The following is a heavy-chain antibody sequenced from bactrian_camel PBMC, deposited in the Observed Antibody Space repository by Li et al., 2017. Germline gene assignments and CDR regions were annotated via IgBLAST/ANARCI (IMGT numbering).Heavy chain of an antibody. V-gene: IGHV3S6*01. CDR1: GFAFTTYW. J-gene: IGHJ4*01. CDR2: INGGGSTT. Sequence: VQLVESGGGLVQPGGSLRLSCAASGFAFTTYWLYWVRQAPGKGLEWVSSINGGGSTTYYVDSLKGRFTISQDNAKNTLYLQMNSLKPEDTAVYYCAAVTPGGRACVATMPPFAKYHGQGTQVTVS. D-gene: IGHD4*01.